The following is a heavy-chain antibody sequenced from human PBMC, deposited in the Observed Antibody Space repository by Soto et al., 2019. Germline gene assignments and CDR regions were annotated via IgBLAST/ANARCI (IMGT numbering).Heavy chain of an antibody. Sequence: ASVKVSCKASGYTFTSYGISWVRQAPGQGLEWLGRINPKSGGTSTAQKFQGWVTMTTDTSISTASMELTRLTSDDTAIYYCARGDSTDCSNGVCSFFYNHDMDVWGQGTTVTVSS. CDR2: INPKSGGT. CDR1: GYTFTSYG. D-gene: IGHD2-8*01. J-gene: IGHJ6*02. V-gene: IGHV1-2*04. CDR3: ARGDSTDCSNGVCSFFYNHDMDV.